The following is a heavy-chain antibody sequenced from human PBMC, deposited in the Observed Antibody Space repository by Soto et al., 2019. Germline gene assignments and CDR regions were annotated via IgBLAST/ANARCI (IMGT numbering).Heavy chain of an antibody. J-gene: IGHJ3*02. CDR3: ARDQKTDVYWTEDAFDI. CDR2: IWYDGSNK. Sequence: GSLRLSCAASGFTFSSYGMHWVRQAPGKGLEWVAVIWYDGSNKYYADSVKGRFTISRDNSKNTVYLQMNSLRAEDTAVYYCARDQKTDVYWTEDAFDIWGQGTMVTVSS. CDR1: GFTFSSYG. V-gene: IGHV3-33*01. D-gene: IGHD2-8*02.